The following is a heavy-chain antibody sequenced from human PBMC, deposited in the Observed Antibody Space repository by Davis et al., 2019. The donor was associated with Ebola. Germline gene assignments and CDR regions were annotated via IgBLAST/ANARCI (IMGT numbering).Heavy chain of an antibody. CDR2: IIPIFGTA. CDR1: GGTFSSYA. Sequence: SVKVSCKASGGTFSSYAISWVRQAPGQGLEWMGGIIPIFGTANYAQKFQGRVTITADESTSTAYMELSSLRSEDTAVYYCAKYSGDERWFDPWGQGTLVTVSS. V-gene: IGHV1-69*13. D-gene: IGHD5-12*01. J-gene: IGHJ5*02. CDR3: AKYSGDERWFDP.